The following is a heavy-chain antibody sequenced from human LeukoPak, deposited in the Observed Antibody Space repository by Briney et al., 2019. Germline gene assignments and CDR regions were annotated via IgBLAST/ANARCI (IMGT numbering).Heavy chain of an antibody. V-gene: IGHV4-61*02. CDR1: GGSISSDNYS. D-gene: IGHD3-3*01. CDR2: IYTSGST. J-gene: IGHJ4*02. Sequence: SETLSLTCTVSGGSISSDNYSWSWIRQPAGKGLEWIGRIYTSGSTDYNPSLKSRVTMSLDTSKNQFSLKLTSVTAADTAVYYCARDNNDFWSGLAPFDYWGQGTLVTVSS. CDR3: ARDNNDFWSGLAPFDY.